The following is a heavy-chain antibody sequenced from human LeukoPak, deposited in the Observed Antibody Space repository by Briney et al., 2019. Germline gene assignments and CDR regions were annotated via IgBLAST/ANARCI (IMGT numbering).Heavy chain of an antibody. CDR3: AKDGGGYCSSTTCYTTPDY. J-gene: IGHJ4*02. CDR2: ISYDGRQN. CDR1: GFTFSTYA. V-gene: IGHV3-30*04. Sequence: GRSLRLSCAASGFTFSTYAMNWVRQAPGKGLEWVAVISYDGRQNYYADSVKGRFTISRDNSKNTLYLQMNSLRAEDTAVYYCAKDGGGYCSSTTCYTTPDYWGQGTLVTVSS. D-gene: IGHD2-2*02.